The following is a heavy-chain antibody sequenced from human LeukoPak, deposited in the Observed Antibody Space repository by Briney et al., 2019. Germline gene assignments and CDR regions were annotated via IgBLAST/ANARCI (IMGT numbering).Heavy chain of an antibody. CDR3: ARTPDYYGSRPTRGAFDI. CDR1: GGSISSSNW. D-gene: IGHD3-10*01. CDR2: IYHSGST. V-gene: IGHV4-4*02. J-gene: IGHJ3*02. Sequence: SETLSLTCAVSGGSISSSNWWSWVRQPPGKGLEWIGEIYHSGSTNYNPSLKSRVTISVDKSKNQFSLKLSSVTAADTAVYYCARTPDYYGSRPTRGAFDIWGQGTMVTVSS.